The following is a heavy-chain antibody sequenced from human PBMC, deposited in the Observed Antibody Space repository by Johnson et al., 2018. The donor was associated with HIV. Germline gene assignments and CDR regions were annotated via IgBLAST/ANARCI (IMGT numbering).Heavy chain of an antibody. D-gene: IGHD5-18*01. CDR3: AKGEGGPIQLWEYAFDI. J-gene: IGHJ3*02. V-gene: IGHV3-11*04. CDR1: GFTFSDYY. CDR2: ISSSGTTI. Sequence: QVQLVESGGGLVKPGGSLRLSCAASGFTFSDYYMSWIRQAPGQGLEWVSYISSSGTTIYYATSVKGRFTISRDNAKNSLYLQMNSLRAEDTAVYYCAKGEGGPIQLWEYAFDIWGQGTMVTVSS.